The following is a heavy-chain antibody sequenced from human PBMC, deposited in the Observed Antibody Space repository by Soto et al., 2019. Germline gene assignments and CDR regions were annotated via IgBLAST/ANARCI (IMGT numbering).Heavy chain of an antibody. Sequence: PSETLSLTCTVSGGSISNYYWSWIRQPPGKGLEWIGFIYYSGSTNYNPSLKSRVTISVDTSKNQFSLKLSSVTAADTALYYCASYGYYHLDVWGKGTTVTAP. CDR1: GGSISNYY. D-gene: IGHD3-10*01. J-gene: IGHJ6*03. CDR3: ASYGYYHLDV. V-gene: IGHV4-59*01. CDR2: IYYSGST.